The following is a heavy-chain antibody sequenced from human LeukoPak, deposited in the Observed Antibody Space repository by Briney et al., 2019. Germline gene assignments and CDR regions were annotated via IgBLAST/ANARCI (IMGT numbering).Heavy chain of an antibody. V-gene: IGHV4-4*07. J-gene: IGHJ3*02. Sequence: SETLSLTCTVSGGSISSYYWSWIRQPAGKGLEWIGRIYTSGSTNYNPSLKSRVTMSVDTSKNQFSLKLSSVTAADTAVYYCARDRVRVGYDAFDIWGQGTMVTVSS. D-gene: IGHD3-10*02. CDR3: ARDRVRVGYDAFDI. CDR2: IYTSGST. CDR1: GGSISSYY.